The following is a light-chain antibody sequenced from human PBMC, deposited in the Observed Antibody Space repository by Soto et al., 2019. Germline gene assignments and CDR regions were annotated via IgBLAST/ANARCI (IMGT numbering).Light chain of an antibody. CDR2: GAS. Sequence: EIVLTQSPRTLSLSPGERATLSCRASQSLRSTSLAWYQQKPGQAPRLLISGASTRAADIPDRFSGSGSGTDFTLTIGRPEPEDLAVYYCQQYDSSPRTFGQGTKVDIK. CDR3: QQYDSSPRT. J-gene: IGKJ1*01. V-gene: IGKV3-20*01. CDR1: QSLRSTS.